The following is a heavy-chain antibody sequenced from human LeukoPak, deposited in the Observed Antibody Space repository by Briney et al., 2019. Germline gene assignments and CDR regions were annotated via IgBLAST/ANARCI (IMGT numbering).Heavy chain of an antibody. CDR2: ISSSSSAI. V-gene: IGHV3-48*04. D-gene: IGHD6-13*01. J-gene: IGHJ4*02. Sequence: GGSLRLSCAASGFTFSSYAMSWVRQAPGKGLEWISSISSSSSAIYYADSVKGRFTISRDNAKSSLLLQMNSLRAEDTAVYYCARGVADSRFDYWGQGTLVTVSS. CDR1: GFTFSSYA. CDR3: ARGVADSRFDY.